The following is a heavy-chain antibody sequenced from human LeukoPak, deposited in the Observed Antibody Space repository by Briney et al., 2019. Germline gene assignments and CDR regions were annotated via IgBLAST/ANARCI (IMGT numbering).Heavy chain of an antibody. CDR3: ARHPENGSGSY. V-gene: IGHV4-61*05. CDR2: IYYSGST. Sequence: MSSETLSLTCTVSGGSISSSSYYWSWIRQPPGKGLEWIGYIYYSGSTNYNPSLKSRVTISVDTSKNQFSLKLSSVTAADTAVYYCARHPENGSGSYWGQGTLVTVSS. J-gene: IGHJ4*02. CDR1: GGSISSSSYY. D-gene: IGHD3-10*01.